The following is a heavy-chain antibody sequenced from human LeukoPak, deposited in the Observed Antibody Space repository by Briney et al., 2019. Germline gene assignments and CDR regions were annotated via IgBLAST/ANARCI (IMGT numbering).Heavy chain of an antibody. CDR2: ISSSSSTI. D-gene: IGHD3-3*01. CDR3: ASEFEDYDFWSGPPRDYYGMDV. V-gene: IGHV3-48*01. J-gene: IGHJ6*02. Sequence: SGGSLRLSCAASGFTFSSYSMNWVRQAPGKGLEWVSYISSSSSTIYYADSVKGRFTISRDNAKNSLYLQMNSLRAEDTAVYYCASEFEDYDFWSGPPRDYYGMDVWGQGTTVTVSS. CDR1: GFTFSSYS.